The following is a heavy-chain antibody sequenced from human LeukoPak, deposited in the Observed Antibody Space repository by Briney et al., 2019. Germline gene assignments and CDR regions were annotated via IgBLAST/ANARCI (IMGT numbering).Heavy chain of an antibody. CDR3: ARGASKEYQLLSYYYYYMNV. V-gene: IGHV4-31*03. D-gene: IGHD2-2*01. CDR1: DGSISSGGYY. CDR2: IYYSGST. J-gene: IGHJ6*03. Sequence: SQTLSLTCTVSDGSISSGGYYWSWIRQHPGKGLEWIGYIYYSGSTYYNPSLKSRVTISVDTSKNQFSLKLSSVTAADTAVYYCARGASKEYQLLSYYYYYMNVWGKGTTVTVSS.